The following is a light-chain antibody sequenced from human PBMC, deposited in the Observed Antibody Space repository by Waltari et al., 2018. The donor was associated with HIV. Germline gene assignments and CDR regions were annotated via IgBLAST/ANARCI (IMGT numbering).Light chain of an antibody. V-gene: IGLV1-40*01. CDR1: RSNIGAGYD. CDR3: QSYDRSLSGGV. Sequence: QSVLTQPPSVSGAPGQTVTISCTGSRSNIGAGYDIHWYQHLPGRAPKLLIHCNTNRPSGVPDRFSCSQSGTSASLVITGLQAEDEADYYCQSYDRSLSGGVFGGGTRLTVL. J-gene: IGLJ7*01. CDR2: CNT.